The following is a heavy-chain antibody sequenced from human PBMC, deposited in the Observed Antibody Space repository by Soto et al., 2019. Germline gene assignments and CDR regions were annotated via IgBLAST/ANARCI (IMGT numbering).Heavy chain of an antibody. CDR1: GFTFSSYG. V-gene: IGHV3-30*03. J-gene: IGHJ4*02. D-gene: IGHD1-26*01. Sequence: QVQLVESGGGVVQPGRSLRLSCAASGFTFSSYGMHWVRQAPGKGLEWVAVISYDGSNKYYADSVKGRFTISRDNSKNPLYLQMNSLRAEDTAVYYCAPTGGSHGAFDYWGQGTLVTVSS. CDR3: APTGGSHGAFDY. CDR2: ISYDGSNK.